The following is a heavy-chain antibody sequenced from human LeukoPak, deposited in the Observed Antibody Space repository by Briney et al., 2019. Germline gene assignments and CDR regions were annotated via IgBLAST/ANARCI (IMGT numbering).Heavy chain of an antibody. J-gene: IGHJ6*02. Sequence: ASVKVSCKASGYMFTTYGISWVRQAPGQGLEWMGWISIGTGDTNYAQKFQDRVTMTIDTSANTAHMELRSLRSDDTAVYYCARAGAGALLIWFLGDGMDVRGQGTTVTVSS. CDR2: ISIGTGDT. CDR1: GYMFTTYG. V-gene: IGHV1-18*01. CDR3: ARAGAGALLIWFLGDGMDV. D-gene: IGHD1-26*01.